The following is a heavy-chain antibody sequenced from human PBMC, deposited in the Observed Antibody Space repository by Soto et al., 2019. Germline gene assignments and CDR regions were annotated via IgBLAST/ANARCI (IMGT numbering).Heavy chain of an antibody. V-gene: IGHV1-69*01. CDR2: IIPMIGTA. J-gene: IGHJ6*02. CDR1: GGTFSNYA. Sequence: QVQLVQSASEVKKPGSSAKVSCKASGGTFSNYAFSWVRQAPGQGLEWMGGIIPMIGTANYAEKFQGRVTITADESTSTGYMELSRLRSEDTALYYCARVRSGTYFGVYYNGMDVWGQGTAVTVSS. CDR3: ARVRSGTYFGVYYNGMDV. D-gene: IGHD1-26*01.